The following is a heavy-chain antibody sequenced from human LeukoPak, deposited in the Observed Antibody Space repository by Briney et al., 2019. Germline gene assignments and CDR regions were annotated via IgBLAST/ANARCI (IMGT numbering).Heavy chain of an antibody. CDR3: ARDNYYGSGSYWY. D-gene: IGHD3-10*01. V-gene: IGHV1-2*02. Sequence: VASVKVSCKASGYTFTGYYMHWVRQAPGQGLEWMGWINPNSGGTNYAQKFQGRVTMTTDTSTSTAYMELRSLRSDDTAVYYCARDNYYGSGSYWYWGQGTLVTVSS. CDR1: GYTFTGYY. J-gene: IGHJ4*02. CDR2: INPNSGGT.